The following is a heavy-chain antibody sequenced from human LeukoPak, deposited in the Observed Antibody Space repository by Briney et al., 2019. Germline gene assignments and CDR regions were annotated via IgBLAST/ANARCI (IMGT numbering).Heavy chain of an antibody. D-gene: IGHD6-6*01. CDR2: ISSGGGNT. J-gene: IGHJ4*02. CDR1: GFTFSSYA. Sequence: SGGSLRLSCAASGFTFSSYAMSWVRQAPGKGLEWVSSISSGGGNTYYADSVKGRFTISRDNSKNTLYLQMSSLRAEDTAVYYCAKRFSSLDYWGQGTLVTLSS. V-gene: IGHV3-23*01. CDR3: AKRFSSLDY.